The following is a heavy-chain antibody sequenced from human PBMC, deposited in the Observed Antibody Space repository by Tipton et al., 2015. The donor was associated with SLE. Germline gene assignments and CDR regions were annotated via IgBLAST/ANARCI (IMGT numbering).Heavy chain of an antibody. Sequence: RSLRLSCAASGFTFSSYATHWVRQAPGKGLEWVAVISYDGSNKYYADSVKGRFTISRDNSKNTLYLQMNSLRAEDTAVYYCARDQGSGWSRDAFDIWGQGTMVTVSS. V-gene: IGHV3-30-3*01. CDR2: ISYDGSNK. J-gene: IGHJ3*02. D-gene: IGHD6-19*01. CDR1: GFTFSSYA. CDR3: ARDQGSGWSRDAFDI.